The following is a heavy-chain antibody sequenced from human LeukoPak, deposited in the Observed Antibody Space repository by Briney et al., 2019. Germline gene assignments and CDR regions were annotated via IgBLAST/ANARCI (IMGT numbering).Heavy chain of an antibody. CDR2: ISSTSGTM. D-gene: IGHD5-18*01. J-gene: IGHJ4*02. V-gene: IGHV3-48*01. Sequence: GGSLRHSCVVSGFTFSTYSMNWVRQAPGKGLEWVSYISSTSGTMHYADSVKGRFTISRDSAKNSLYLQMNSLRAEDTAVYFCARELKFAMAAFDYWGQGTLVSVSS. CDR3: ARELKFAMAAFDY. CDR1: GFTFSTYS.